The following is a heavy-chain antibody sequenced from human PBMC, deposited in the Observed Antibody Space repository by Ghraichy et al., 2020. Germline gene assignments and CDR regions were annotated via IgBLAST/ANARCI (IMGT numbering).Heavy chain of an antibody. CDR2: IKQDGSEK. Sequence: GGSLRLSCAASGFTFSTYWMSWVRQAPGKGLEWVANIKQDGSEKYYVASVKGRFTMSRDNIKNSLYLQMNSLRAEDTAVYYCARVTYYDFWSGHPAYGMDVWGQGTTVTVSS. V-gene: IGHV3-7*01. D-gene: IGHD3-3*01. CDR3: ARVTYYDFWSGHPAYGMDV. CDR1: GFTFSTYW. J-gene: IGHJ6*02.